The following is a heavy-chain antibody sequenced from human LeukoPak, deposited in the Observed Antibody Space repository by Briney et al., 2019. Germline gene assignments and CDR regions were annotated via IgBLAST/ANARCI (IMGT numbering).Heavy chain of an antibody. D-gene: IGHD4-23*01. J-gene: IGHJ4*02. CDR2: INHSGST. V-gene: IGHV4-34*01. Sequence: SETLSLTCTVYGGSFSGYYWSWIRQPPGKGLEWIGEINHSGSTNYNPSLKSRVTISVDTSKNQFSLKLSSVTAADTAVYYCAKKLPPSVNSGQTHRSPTRYFDYWGQGTLVTVSS. CDR3: AKKLPPSVNSGQTHRSPTRYFDY. CDR1: GGSFSGYY.